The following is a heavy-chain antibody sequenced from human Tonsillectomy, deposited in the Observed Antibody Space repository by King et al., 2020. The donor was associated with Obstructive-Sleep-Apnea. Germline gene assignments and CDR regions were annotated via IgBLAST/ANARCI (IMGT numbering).Heavy chain of an antibody. J-gene: IGHJ6*02. D-gene: IGHD1-26*01. Sequence: VQLVESGGGVVQPGRSLRLSCAASGFTFSSYAMHWVRQAPGKGLEWVAVISYDGGNKYYEDSVKGRFIISRANSKTTLYLQMNSLRAEDTAVYYCARGGSGSYYLYYYYYYGMDVWGQGTTVTVSS. CDR3: ARGGSGSYYLYYYYYYGMDV. CDR2: ISYDGGNK. V-gene: IGHV3-30-3*01. CDR1: GFTFSSYA.